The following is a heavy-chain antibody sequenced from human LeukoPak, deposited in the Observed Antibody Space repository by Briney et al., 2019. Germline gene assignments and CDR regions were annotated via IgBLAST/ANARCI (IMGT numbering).Heavy chain of an antibody. CDR1: GFTFSSYW. J-gene: IGHJ4*02. D-gene: IGHD1-14*01. V-gene: IGHV3-7*01. CDR3: ARRREQVSFISRRKDQSFDY. Sequence: PGGSLRLSCAVSGFTFSSYWMSWVRQAPGEGLEWVANIKQDGSEKYYVDSVKGRFTISRDNAKNSLYLQMNSLRAEDTAVYYCARRREQVSFISRRKDQSFDYWGQGTLVTVSS. CDR2: IKQDGSEK.